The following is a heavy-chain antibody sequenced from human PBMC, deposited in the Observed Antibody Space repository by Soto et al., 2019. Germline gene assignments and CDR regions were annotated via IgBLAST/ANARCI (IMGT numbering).Heavy chain of an antibody. CDR1: GYTFTSHG. D-gene: IGHD5-12*01. Sequence: QVQLVQSGAEVKKPGASVKVSCKSSGYTFTSHGITWVRQAPGQGLELMGWISAYNGNTNYAQKLQGRVTMTTDTSTSTAYMELRSLRSDDTAVYYCARISGYDGDNWFDPWGQGTLVTVSS. CDR2: ISAYNGNT. CDR3: ARISGYDGDNWFDP. J-gene: IGHJ5*02. V-gene: IGHV1-18*01.